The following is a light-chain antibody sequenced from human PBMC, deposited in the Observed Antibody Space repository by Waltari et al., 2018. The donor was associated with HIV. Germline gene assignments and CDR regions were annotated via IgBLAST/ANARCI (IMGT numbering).Light chain of an antibody. CDR1: SIDVSTYNF. J-gene: IGLJ2*01. V-gene: IGLV2-14*03. Sequence: QFALPNQASVSGSPGQPLTIPCSGTSIDVSTYNFVCWYQKHPDKAPKLLIYDVDTRPSGVPRRFSGSKSGDTASLTISAIQAEDEADYFCSSCTTTIAVVFGGGTKLSVL. CDR2: DVD. CDR3: SSCTTTIAVV.